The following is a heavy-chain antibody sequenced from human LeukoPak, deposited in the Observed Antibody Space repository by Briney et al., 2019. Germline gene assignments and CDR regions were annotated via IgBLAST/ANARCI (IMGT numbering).Heavy chain of an antibody. Sequence: SGTLSLTCAVHGGSFSGYYWSWIRQPPGKGLEWIGEINHSGSTNYNPSLKSRVTISVDTSKNQFSLKLSSVTAADTAVYYCARGSSSSWYSAYYFDYWGQGTLVTVSS. CDR3: ARGSSSSWYSAYYFDY. J-gene: IGHJ4*02. CDR2: INHSGST. D-gene: IGHD6-13*01. V-gene: IGHV4-34*01. CDR1: GGSFSGYY.